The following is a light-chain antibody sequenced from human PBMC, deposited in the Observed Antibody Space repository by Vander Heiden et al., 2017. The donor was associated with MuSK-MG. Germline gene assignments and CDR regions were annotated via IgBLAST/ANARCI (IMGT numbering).Light chain of an antibody. V-gene: IGKV1-39*01. J-gene: IGKJ5*01. CDR2: AAS. CDR3: QQSYSTPYT. Sequence: DIQMTQPPSSLSASVGDRVTITCRASQSISSYLNWYQQKPGKAPKLLIYAASSLQSGVPSRFSGSGSGTDFTLTISSLQPEDFATYYCQQSYSTPYTFGQGTQLEIK. CDR1: QSISSY.